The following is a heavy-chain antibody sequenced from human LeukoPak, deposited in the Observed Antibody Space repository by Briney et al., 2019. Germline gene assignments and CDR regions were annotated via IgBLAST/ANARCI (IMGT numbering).Heavy chain of an antibody. Sequence: QPGGSLRLSCAASGFTFDDYAMHWVRQAPGKGLEWVSGISWNSGSIGYADSVKGRFTISRDNSKNTLYLQMNSLRAEDTAVYYCARMRGSWRPYYFDYWGQGTLVTVSS. CDR2: ISWNSGSI. V-gene: IGHV3-9*01. CDR1: GFTFDDYA. CDR3: ARMRGSWRPYYFDY. J-gene: IGHJ4*02. D-gene: IGHD6-13*01.